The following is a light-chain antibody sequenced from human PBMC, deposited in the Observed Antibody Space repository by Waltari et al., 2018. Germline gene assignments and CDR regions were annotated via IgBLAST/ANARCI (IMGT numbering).Light chain of an antibody. CDR3: SAYAGSNSHV. Sequence: QSALTQPPSASGSPGQSVTMSCTGTRSDVGGYNYVSWYQQHPGTVPKLIIYEVSERPSGVPNRFSGSKSGNTASLTVSGLHAEEEADYCCSAYAGSNSHVFGTGTRVTVL. J-gene: IGLJ1*01. CDR1: RSDVGGYNY. CDR2: EVS. V-gene: IGLV2-8*01.